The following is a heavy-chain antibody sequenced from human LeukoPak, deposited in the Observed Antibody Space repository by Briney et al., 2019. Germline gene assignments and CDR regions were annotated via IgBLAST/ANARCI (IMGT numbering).Heavy chain of an antibody. CDR1: GGSISSGSYY. CDR2: IYTSGST. D-gene: IGHD3-10*01. J-gene: IGHJ5*02. V-gene: IGHV4-61*02. CDR3: ARGRITMVRGVFDP. Sequence: PSETLSLTCTVSGGSISSGSYYWSWIRQPAGKGLEWIGRIYTSGSTNYNPSLKSRVTISVDTSKNQFSLKLSSVTAADTAVYYCARGRITMVRGVFDPWGQGTLVTVSS.